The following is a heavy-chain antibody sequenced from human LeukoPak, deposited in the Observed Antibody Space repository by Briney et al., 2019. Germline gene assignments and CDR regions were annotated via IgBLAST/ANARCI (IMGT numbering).Heavy chain of an antibody. J-gene: IGHJ4*02. Sequence: PGGSLRLSCAASGFTFSNFPMHWVRQAPGKGLEWVAVISYDGSNKKYADSVKGRFTISRDNSKNTMYLQMNSLRAEDTAVYYCARGLFTGGTYYGYWGQGTLVTVSS. V-gene: IGHV3-30-3*01. CDR2: ISYDGSNK. D-gene: IGHD1-26*01. CDR3: ARGLFTGGTYYGY. CDR1: GFTFSNFP.